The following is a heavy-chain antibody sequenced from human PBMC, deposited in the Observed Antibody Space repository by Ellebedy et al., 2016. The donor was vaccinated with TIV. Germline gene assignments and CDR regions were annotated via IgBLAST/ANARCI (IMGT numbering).Heavy chain of an antibody. D-gene: IGHD4-23*01. CDR3: ARVSRRGTTVVPHRVGAFDI. J-gene: IGHJ3*02. CDR2: IYYSGST. CDR1: GGSISSGDYY. V-gene: IGHV4-30-4*01. Sequence: SETLSLTXTVSGGSISSGDYYWSWIRQPPGKGLEWIGYIYYSGSTYYNPSLKSRVTISVDTSKNQFSLKLSSVTAADTAVYYCARVSRRGTTVVPHRVGAFDIWGQGTMVTVSS.